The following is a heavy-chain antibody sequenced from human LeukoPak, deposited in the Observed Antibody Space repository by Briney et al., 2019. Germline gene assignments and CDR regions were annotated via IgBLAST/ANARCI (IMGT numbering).Heavy chain of an antibody. CDR3: ARGSSSSRPNFDY. Sequence: SQTLSLTCTVSGGSISGGGYYWTWIRQHPEKGLEWIGYIYYNGSTYYNPSLKSRITISADTSKNQFSLKVSSVTAADTAVYYCARGSSSSRPNFDYWGQGTLVTVSS. J-gene: IGHJ4*02. D-gene: IGHD6-6*01. CDR1: GGSISGGGYY. V-gene: IGHV4-31*03. CDR2: IYYNGST.